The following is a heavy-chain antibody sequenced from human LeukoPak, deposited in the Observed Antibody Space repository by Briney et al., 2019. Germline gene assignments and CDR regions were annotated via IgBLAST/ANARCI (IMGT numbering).Heavy chain of an antibody. CDR2: IYYSGST. CDR3: ARDPSRAAFDI. J-gene: IGHJ3*02. CDR1: GGSISSDY. V-gene: IGHV4-59*01. Sequence: SETLSLTCTVSGGSISSDYWSWIRQPPGKGLEWIGYIYYSGSTNYNPSLKSRVTISVDTSKNQFSLKLSSVTAADTAVYYCARDPSRAAFDIWGQGTMVTVSS.